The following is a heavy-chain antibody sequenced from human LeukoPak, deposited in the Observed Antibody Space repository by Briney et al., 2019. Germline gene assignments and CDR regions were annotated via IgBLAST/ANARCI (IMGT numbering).Heavy chain of an antibody. V-gene: IGHV1-46*01. CDR3: ARAYSTVTTTDY. D-gene: IGHD4-17*01. CDR1: GYTFTSYH. CDR2: INPSGGST. J-gene: IGHJ4*02. Sequence: ASVKVSCKASGYTFTSYHMHWVRQAPGQGLEWMGIINPSGGSTSYAQKFQGRVTMTRDTSTSTVYMELSSLRSEDTAVYYCARAYSTVTTTDYWGQGTLVTVSS.